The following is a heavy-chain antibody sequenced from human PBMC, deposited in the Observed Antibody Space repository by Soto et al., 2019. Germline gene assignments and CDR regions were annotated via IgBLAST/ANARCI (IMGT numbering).Heavy chain of an antibody. J-gene: IGHJ6*02. CDR3: AKETRSRAVTATRVNGMDV. CDR2: ISGSGFKK. V-gene: IGHV3-23*01. D-gene: IGHD2-21*02. Sequence: GEALKISCAASCFIFENFGIRWVRQAPGKGVEWISSISGSGFKKYYADSVKGRFSISRDHSNNRLYLQMNNLKVEDSAIYYCAKETRSRAVTATRVNGMDVWGQGTTVTVSS. CDR1: CFIFENFG.